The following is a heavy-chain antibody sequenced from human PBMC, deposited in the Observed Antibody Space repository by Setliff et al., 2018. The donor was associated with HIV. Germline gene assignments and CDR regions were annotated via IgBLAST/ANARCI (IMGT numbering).Heavy chain of an antibody. CDR3: ARGFYGDYYFDY. J-gene: IGHJ4*02. Sequence: PGESLKISCKVSGYSSTKYWIGWVRQMPGKGLEWMGLIYPGGSDIRYSPSFQGQVTISADKSISTAYLQWSSLKASDTAMYYCARGFYGDYYFDYWGQGTLVTVSS. CDR2: IYPGGSDI. CDR1: GYSSTKYW. D-gene: IGHD4-17*01. V-gene: IGHV5-51*01.